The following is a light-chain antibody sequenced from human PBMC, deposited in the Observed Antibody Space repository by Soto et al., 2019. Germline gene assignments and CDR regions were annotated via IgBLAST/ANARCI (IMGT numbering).Light chain of an antibody. J-gene: IGLJ2*01. V-gene: IGLV2-23*02. CDR1: SSDVGSYNL. CDR3: GSYAGSVV. Sequence: QSALTQPASVSGSPGQSITISCTGTSSDVGSYNLVSWYQQHPGTAPKLMIYEVSKRPSGVSNRFSGSKSGNTASLTISGLQAEDEADYYCGSYAGSVVFGGGTKLTVL. CDR2: EVS.